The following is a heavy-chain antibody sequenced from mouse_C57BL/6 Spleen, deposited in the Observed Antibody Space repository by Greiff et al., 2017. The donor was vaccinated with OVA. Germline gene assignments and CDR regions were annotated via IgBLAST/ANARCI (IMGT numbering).Heavy chain of an antibody. CDR1: GFTFSSYA. J-gene: IGHJ3*01. Sequence: EVKVVESGEGLVKPGGSLKLSCAASGFTFSSYAMSWVRQTPEKRLEWVAYISSGGDYIYYADTVKGRVTISRDNARNTQYQQMSRLKSEDTAMYYCTRDGDGYYLAWFAYWGQGTLVTVSA. CDR3: TRDGDGYYLAWFAY. CDR2: ISSGGDYI. V-gene: IGHV5-9-1*02. D-gene: IGHD2-3*01.